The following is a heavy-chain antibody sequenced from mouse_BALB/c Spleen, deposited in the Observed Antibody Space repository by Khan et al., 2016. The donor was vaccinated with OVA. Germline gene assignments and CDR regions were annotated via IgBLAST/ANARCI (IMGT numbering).Heavy chain of an antibody. CDR1: GYSITSDYA. Sequence: EVQLVESGPGLVKPSQSLSLTCTVTGYSITSDYAWNWIRQFPGNKLEWLGYISSTGSTSYNPSLKSRISINRDTSNNQFFLQLKSVTTEDTATYSCARSLYYSDGYALDCWGRGTSITVSS. CDR3: ARSLYYSDGYALDC. V-gene: IGHV3-2*02. CDR2: ISSTGST. D-gene: IGHD2-12*01. J-gene: IGHJ4*01.